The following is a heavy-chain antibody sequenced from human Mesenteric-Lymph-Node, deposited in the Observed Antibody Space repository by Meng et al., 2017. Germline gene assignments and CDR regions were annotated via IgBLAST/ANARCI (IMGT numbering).Heavy chain of an antibody. CDR3: AREFHSSGHAGTFDI. Sequence: GESLKISCAASGFTFSNYAMTWVRQAPGKGLEWVSGISGGGSTTNYADSVQGRFTISRDNSKNTLYLQMNSLRAEDTAVYQCAREFHSSGHAGTFDIWGRGTMVTVSS. J-gene: IGHJ3*02. CDR1: GFTFSNYA. CDR2: ISGGGSTT. V-gene: IGHV3-23*01. D-gene: IGHD3-22*01.